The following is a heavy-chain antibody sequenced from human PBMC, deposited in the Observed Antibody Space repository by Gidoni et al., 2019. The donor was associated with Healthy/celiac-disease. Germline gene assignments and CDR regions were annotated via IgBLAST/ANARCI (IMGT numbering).Heavy chain of an antibody. CDR2: IWYDGSNK. CDR1: GFTFSSYG. J-gene: IGHJ2*01. CDR3: ARDSSSFSPVSWLDL. Sequence: QVQLVESGGGVVQPGRSLRLSCAASGFTFSSYGMHWVRQAPGKGLEWVAVIWYDGSNKYYADSVKGRFTISRDNSKNTLYLQMNSLRAEDTAVYYCARDSSSFSPVSWLDLWGRGTLVTVSS. V-gene: IGHV3-33*01. D-gene: IGHD6-6*01.